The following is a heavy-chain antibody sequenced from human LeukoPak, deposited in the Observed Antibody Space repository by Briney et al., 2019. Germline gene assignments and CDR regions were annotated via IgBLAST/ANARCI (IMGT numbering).Heavy chain of an antibody. CDR2: ISDSSRTI. V-gene: IGHV3-48*04. CDR1: GFTFSSYA. CDR3: ATALDYDDSRDY. J-gene: IGHJ4*02. D-gene: IGHD4-17*01. Sequence: GGSLRLSCAASGFTFSSYAITWVRQAPGKGLEWVSYISDSSRTIYYADSVKGRFTISRDNAKNSLSLQMNSLRAEDTAVYYCATALDYDDSRDYWGQGTLVTVSS.